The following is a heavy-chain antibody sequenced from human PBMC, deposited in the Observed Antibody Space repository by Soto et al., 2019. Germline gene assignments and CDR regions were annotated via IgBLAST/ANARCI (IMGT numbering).Heavy chain of an antibody. D-gene: IGHD2-15*01. CDR1: GGSISSGGYY. CDR3: ARGGGYDSFDF. CDR2: IYYSGST. J-gene: IGHJ4*02. Sequence: PSETLSLTCTVSGGSISSGGYYWSWIRQHPGKGLEWIGYIYYSGSTYYNPSFKSRLSLSIDRTRNQFSLSLSSTTAADKAVYYCARGGGYDSFDFWGQGIQVTVSS. V-gene: IGHV4-31*03.